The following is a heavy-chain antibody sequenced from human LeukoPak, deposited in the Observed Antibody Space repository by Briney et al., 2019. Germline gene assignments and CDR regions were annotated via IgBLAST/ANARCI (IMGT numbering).Heavy chain of an antibody. CDR2: ISGSSGST. V-gene: IGHV3-23*01. J-gene: IGHJ5*02. CDR1: GFTFSSYG. CDR3: ATKRGGPRLNWFDP. Sequence: GGSLRLSCAASGFTFSSYGMSWVRQAPGKGLEWVSAISGSSGSTYYADSVKGRFTISRDNSKDTLYLQMNSLRAEDTAVYYCATKRGGPRLNWFDPWGQGTLVTVSS. D-gene: IGHD3-16*01.